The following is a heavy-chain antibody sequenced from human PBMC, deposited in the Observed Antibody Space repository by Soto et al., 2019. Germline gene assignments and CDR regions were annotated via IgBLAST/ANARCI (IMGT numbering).Heavy chain of an antibody. CDR3: AKNRGQLVPNAFDI. D-gene: IGHD6-6*01. J-gene: IGHJ3*02. V-gene: IGHV3-7*03. Sequence: LRLSCADSRFTFSGYWMYWVRQAPGKGLEWVANIKEDGSEKNYVDSVKGRFTISRDNSKNTLYLQMNSLRAEDTAVYYCAKNRGQLVPNAFDIWGQGTMVTVSS. CDR2: IKEDGSEK. CDR1: RFTFSGYW.